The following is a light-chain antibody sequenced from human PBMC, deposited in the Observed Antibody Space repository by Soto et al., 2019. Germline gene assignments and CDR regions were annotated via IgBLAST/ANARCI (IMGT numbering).Light chain of an antibody. Sequence: QSVLTQPPSASGTPGQRVTISCSGSSSNIGSNPVNWYQQLPGTAPKLLIYSNNQGPSGVPDRFSGSKSGTSASLAISGLQSEDEANYYCAAWDDSLNRDVVFGGGTKLTVL. CDR1: SSNIGSNP. J-gene: IGLJ2*01. CDR3: AAWDDSLNRDVV. CDR2: SNN. V-gene: IGLV1-44*01.